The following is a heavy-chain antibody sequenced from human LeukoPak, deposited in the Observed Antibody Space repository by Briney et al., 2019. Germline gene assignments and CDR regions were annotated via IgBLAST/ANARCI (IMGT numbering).Heavy chain of an antibody. CDR3: ARDVKVGSPGWLQY. CDR1: GFTFGNYW. V-gene: IGHV3-7*01. Sequence: TGGSLRLSCAASGFTFGNYWMSWVRQPPGKGLEWVANIKQDGSEKYYVDSVKGRFTISRDDAKNSLYLQMNSLRAEDTAVYYCARDVKVGSPGWLQYWGQGTLVTVSS. J-gene: IGHJ4*02. D-gene: IGHD5-24*01. CDR2: IKQDGSEK.